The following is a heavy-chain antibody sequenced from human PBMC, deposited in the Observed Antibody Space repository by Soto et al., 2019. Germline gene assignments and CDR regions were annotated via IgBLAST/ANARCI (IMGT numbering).Heavy chain of an antibody. CDR3: AMGNAVDRAGPLDD. D-gene: IGHD5-18*01. Sequence: EVQLVESGGGSVQPGRSLRLSCAASGFSFDDYGMHWVRQGPGKGLEWVSGISWNSGDIYYAYSVKGRFTISRDNAKRSLYLQMNSLRTEDTALFYCAMGNAVDRAGPLDDWGQGILVTVSS. J-gene: IGHJ4*02. V-gene: IGHV3-9*01. CDR2: ISWNSGDI. CDR1: GFSFDDYG.